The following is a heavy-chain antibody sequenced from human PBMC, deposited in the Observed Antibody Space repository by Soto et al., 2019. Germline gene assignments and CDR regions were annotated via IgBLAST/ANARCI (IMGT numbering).Heavy chain of an antibody. CDR1: GYTFTGYY. CDR3: ARGAELRFLEWLLFDYGMDV. Sequence: ASVKVSCKASGYTFTGYYMHWVRQAPGQGLEWMGWINPNSGGTNYAQKFQGWVTMTRDTSISTAYMELSRLRSDDTAAYYCARGAELRFLEWLLFDYGMDVWGQGTTVTVSS. J-gene: IGHJ6*02. CDR2: INPNSGGT. V-gene: IGHV1-2*04. D-gene: IGHD3-3*01.